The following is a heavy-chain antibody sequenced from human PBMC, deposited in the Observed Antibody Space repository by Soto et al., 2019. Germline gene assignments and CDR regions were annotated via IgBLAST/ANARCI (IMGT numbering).Heavy chain of an antibody. CDR1: SASISSSSYT. J-gene: IGHJ6*02. Sequence: QLQLQESGPGLVKPSETLSLTCTVSSASISSSSYTWGWIRQPPGKGLEWIGSIYYSGTTYYNPSLNSPVTVPVHTSKNQFSLKVTSVTAADTAVYYCARLHGYCISSSCHGHYAMDVWGQGTTVTVSS. CDR2: IYYSGTT. CDR3: ARLHGYCISSSCHGHYAMDV. V-gene: IGHV4-39*01. D-gene: IGHD2-2*01.